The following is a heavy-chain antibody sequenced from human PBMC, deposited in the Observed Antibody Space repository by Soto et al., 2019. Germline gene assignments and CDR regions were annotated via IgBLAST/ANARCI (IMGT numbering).Heavy chain of an antibody. CDR2: ITFSGNTV. CDR1: GFTFSDSY. J-gene: IGHJ6*02. CDR3: ARVSWREKYGMDV. Sequence: PGGSLRLSCAASGFTFSDSYMSWIRQAPGKGLEWISYITFSGNTVYYADSLKGRFTISRDNAKNSLYLQMSRLRAEDTAVYYCARVSWREKYGMDVWGQGTTVTVSS. V-gene: IGHV3-11*01.